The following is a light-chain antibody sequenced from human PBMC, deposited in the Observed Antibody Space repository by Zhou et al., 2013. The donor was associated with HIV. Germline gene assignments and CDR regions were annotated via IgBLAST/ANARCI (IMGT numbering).Light chain of an antibody. CDR2: DAS. J-gene: IGKJ1*01. CDR3: LQNDDLPRP. Sequence: DIQMTQSPSSLSASVGDRVTITCQASQDISNYLNWYQQKPGKAPKLLIYDASNLETGVPSRFSGSGSGTHFTFTISSLRPEDIATYFCLQNDDLPRPFG. CDR1: QDISNY. V-gene: IGKV1-33*01.